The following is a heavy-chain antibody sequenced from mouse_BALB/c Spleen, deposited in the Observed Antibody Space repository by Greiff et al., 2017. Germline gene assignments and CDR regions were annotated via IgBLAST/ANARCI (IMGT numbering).Heavy chain of an antibody. V-gene: IGHV14-3*02. CDR1: GFNIKDTY. CDR2: IDPANGNT. Sequence: EVKLVESGAELVKPGASVKLSCTASGFNIKDTYMHWVKQRPEQGLEWIGRIDPANGNTKYDPKFQGKATITADTSSNTAYLQLSSLTSEDTAVYYCARPITTLFDYWGQGTTLTVSS. J-gene: IGHJ2*01. D-gene: IGHD1-1*01. CDR3: ARPITTLFDY.